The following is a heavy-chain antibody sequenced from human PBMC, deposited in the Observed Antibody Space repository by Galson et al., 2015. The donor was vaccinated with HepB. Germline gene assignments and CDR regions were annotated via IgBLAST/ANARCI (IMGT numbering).Heavy chain of an antibody. J-gene: IGHJ3*02. CDR1: GYTFTSYC. CDR2: INPSGGST. Sequence: SVKVSCKASGYTFTSYCMHWVRQAPGQGLEWMGIINPSGGSTSYAQKFQGRVTMTRDKSTNTVYMELSSLRSEDTAVYYCTRELVVRGPEAYDIWGQGTMVTVSS. CDR3: TRELVVRGPEAYDI. D-gene: IGHD3-10*01. V-gene: IGHV1-46*03.